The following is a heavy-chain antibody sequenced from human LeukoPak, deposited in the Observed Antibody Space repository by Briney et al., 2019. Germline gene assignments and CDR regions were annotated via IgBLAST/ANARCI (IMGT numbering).Heavy chain of an antibody. CDR1: GFTFSSYS. J-gene: IGHJ4*02. V-gene: IGHV3-21*01. Sequence: GGSLRLSCAASGFTFSSYSMNWVRQAPGKGLEWVSSISSSSSYTYYADSVKGRFTISRDNAKNSLYLQVNSLRAEDTAVYYCARGAWMSEQQWLVRDYFDYWGQGTLVTVSS. CDR3: ARGAWMSEQQWLVRDYFDY. D-gene: IGHD6-19*01. CDR2: ISSSSSYT.